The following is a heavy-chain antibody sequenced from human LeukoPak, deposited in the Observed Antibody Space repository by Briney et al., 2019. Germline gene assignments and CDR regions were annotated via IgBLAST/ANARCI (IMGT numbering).Heavy chain of an antibody. Sequence: GGSLRLSCAASGFTFSSYAMNWVRQAPGKGLEWISSISGSGDNTYDADSVKGRFTISRDNSKNTLYLQMNSLRAEDTAVYYCAKDMSGGDCPDYWGQGTLVTVSS. V-gene: IGHV3-23*01. J-gene: IGHJ4*02. CDR3: AKDMSGGDCPDY. CDR1: GFTFSSYA. CDR2: ISGSGDNT. D-gene: IGHD2-21*02.